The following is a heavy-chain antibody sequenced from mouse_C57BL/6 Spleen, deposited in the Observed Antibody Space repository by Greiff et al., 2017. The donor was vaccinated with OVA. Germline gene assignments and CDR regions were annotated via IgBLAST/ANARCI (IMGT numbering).Heavy chain of an antibody. D-gene: IGHD1-1*01. CDR1: GFSLTSYG. CDR3: ASLLRSYAMDY. Sequence: VQGVESGPGLVQPSQSLSITCTVSGFSLTSYGVHWVRQSPGKGLEWLGVIWRGGSTDYNAAFMSRLSITKDNSKSQVFFKMNGLQADDTAIYDCASLLRSYAMDYWGQGTSVTVSS. V-gene: IGHV2-5*01. J-gene: IGHJ4*01. CDR2: IWRGGST.